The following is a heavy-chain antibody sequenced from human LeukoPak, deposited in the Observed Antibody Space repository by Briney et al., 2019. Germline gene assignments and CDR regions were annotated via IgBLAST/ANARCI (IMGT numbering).Heavy chain of an antibody. V-gene: IGHV3-30*02. D-gene: IGHD5-24*01. CDR3: ANTPQMATIN. CDR1: GFTFSSYG. CDR2: IRYDGSNK. Sequence: GGSLRLSCAASGFTFSSYGMHWVRQAPGEGLEWVAFIRYDGSNKYYADSVKGRFTISRDNSKNTLYLQMNGLRAEDTAVYYCANTPQMATINWGQGTLVTVSS. J-gene: IGHJ4*02.